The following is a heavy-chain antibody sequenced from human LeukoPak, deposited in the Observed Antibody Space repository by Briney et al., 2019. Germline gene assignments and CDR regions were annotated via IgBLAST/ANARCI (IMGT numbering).Heavy chain of an antibody. CDR1: GYTFTSYG. Sequence: GASVKVSCKASGYTFTSYGISWVRQAPGQGLEWMGWISGYNGHTKYAQKFQGRATMTTDTSTSTAYMELRSLRSDDTAVYYRARDSREVLLWFGEFSPWGQGTLVTVSS. CDR2: ISGYNGHT. V-gene: IGHV1-18*01. CDR3: ARDSREVLLWFGEFSP. J-gene: IGHJ5*02. D-gene: IGHD3-10*01.